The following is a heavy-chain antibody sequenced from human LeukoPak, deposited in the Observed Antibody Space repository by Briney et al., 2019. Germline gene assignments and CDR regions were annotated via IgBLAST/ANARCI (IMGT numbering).Heavy chain of an antibody. Sequence: GESLKISCKGSGYSFTSYWIGWVRQMPGKGLEWMGIIYPGDSDTRYSPSFQGQVTISADKSISTAYLQWSSLKASDTTMYYCARLWGIAAAVKPPLQNAIDYWGQGTLVTVSS. V-gene: IGHV5-51*01. CDR1: GYSFTSYW. D-gene: IGHD6-13*01. CDR2: IYPGDSDT. CDR3: ARLWGIAAAVKPPLQNAIDY. J-gene: IGHJ4*02.